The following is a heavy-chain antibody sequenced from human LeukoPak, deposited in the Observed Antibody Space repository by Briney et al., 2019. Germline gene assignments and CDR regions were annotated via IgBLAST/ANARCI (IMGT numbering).Heavy chain of an antibody. D-gene: IGHD6-13*01. CDR2: IRSKAYGGTT. CDR1: GLTFSSSW. Sequence: GGSLRLSCAVSGLTFSSSWMDWVRQAPGKGLEWVGFIRSKAYGGTTEYAASVKGRFTISRDDSKSIAYLQMNSLKTEDTAVYYCTIWGAQAADDAFDIWGQGTMVTVSS. CDR3: TIWGAQAADDAFDI. J-gene: IGHJ3*02. V-gene: IGHV3-49*04.